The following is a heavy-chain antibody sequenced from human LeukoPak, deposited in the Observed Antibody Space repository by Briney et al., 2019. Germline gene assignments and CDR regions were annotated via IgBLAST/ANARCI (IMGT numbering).Heavy chain of an antibody. J-gene: IGHJ5*02. CDR1: EYTFTNYD. D-gene: IGHD3-16*01. Sequence: ASVQVSCKASEYTFTNYDINWVRQTTGQGLEWMGWINPNSGNTGYTQKFQGRVTMTRNTSLSTAYMELTSLKSEDTAVYYCARSLGTYWGKDFLNWFDPWGQGTLVTVSS. V-gene: IGHV1-8*01. CDR2: INPNSGNT. CDR3: ARSLGTYWGKDFLNWFDP.